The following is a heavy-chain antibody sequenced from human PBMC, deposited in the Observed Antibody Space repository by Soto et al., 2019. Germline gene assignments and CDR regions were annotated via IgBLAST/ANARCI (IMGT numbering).Heavy chain of an antibody. CDR2: LAYSGSP. D-gene: IGHD1-1*01. Sequence: SETLSLTCTVSGGSISNYYWSRIRQPPGKGLEWIGYLAYSGSPNYSPSLKSRVTISLDRSKNQFSVKLSSVTAADTAVYYCARITTFLTFDIWGQGTMVTVSS. CDR3: ARITTFLTFDI. J-gene: IGHJ3*02. CDR1: GGSISNYY. V-gene: IGHV4-59*01.